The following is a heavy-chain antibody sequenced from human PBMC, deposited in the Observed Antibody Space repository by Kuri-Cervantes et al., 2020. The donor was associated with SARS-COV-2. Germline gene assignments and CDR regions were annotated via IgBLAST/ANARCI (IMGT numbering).Heavy chain of an antibody. CDR1: GFTFSSYA. D-gene: IGHD3-3*01. V-gene: IGHV3-30-3*01. J-gene: IGHJ6*02. CDR2: ISYDGSNK. Sequence: GESLKISCAASGFTFSSYAMHWVRQAPGKGLEWVAVISYDGSNKYYADSVKGRFTISRDNSKNTLYLQMNSLRAEDTAVYYCARDPRITIFGVVTPPYYYGMDVWGQGTTVTVSS. CDR3: ARDPRITIFGVVTPPYYYGMDV.